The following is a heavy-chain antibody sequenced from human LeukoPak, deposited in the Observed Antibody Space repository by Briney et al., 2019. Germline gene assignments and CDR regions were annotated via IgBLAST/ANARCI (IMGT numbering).Heavy chain of an antibody. J-gene: IGHJ4*02. CDR3: ARDRYLYYYGSGSSLGGY. CDR2: IIPIFGTA. D-gene: IGHD3-10*01. CDR1: GYSFTGHY. V-gene: IGHV1-69*13. Sequence: GASVKVSCKASGYSFTGHYMHWVRQAPGQGLEWMGGIIPIFGTANYAQKFQGRVTITADESTSTAYMELSSLRSEDTAVYYCARDRYLYYYGSGSSLGGYWGQGTLVTVSS.